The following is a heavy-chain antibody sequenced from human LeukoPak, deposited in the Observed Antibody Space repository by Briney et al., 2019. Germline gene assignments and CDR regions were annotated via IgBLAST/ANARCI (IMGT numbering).Heavy chain of an antibody. CDR3: TTLAHYYDSRGSGDY. J-gene: IGHJ4*02. CDR2: IQSKTDGGKT. CDR1: GFTFSNAW. D-gene: IGHD3-22*01. Sequence: GGSLRLSCAASGFTFSNAWMNWVRQAPGKGLEWVGRIQSKTDGGKTDYAAPVKGRFTISRDDSKNTLYLQMNSLKTEDTAFYYCTTLAHYYDSRGSGDYWGQGTLVTVSS. V-gene: IGHV3-15*07.